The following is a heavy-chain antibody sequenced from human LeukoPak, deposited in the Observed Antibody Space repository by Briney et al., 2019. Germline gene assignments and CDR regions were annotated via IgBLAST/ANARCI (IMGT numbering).Heavy chain of an antibody. D-gene: IGHD3-10*01. CDR2: IKQDGSQK. J-gene: IGHJ5*02. CDR1: GFTFNNYW. Sequence: GGSLRLSCAASGFTFNNYWMTWVRQAPGKGLEWVANIKQDGSQKYYVDSVKGRFTISRDNAKNSVYLQKNTLRAGDTAVYYCARGIWFGELFWFDPWGQGTLSPSPQ. CDR3: ARGIWFGELFWFDP. V-gene: IGHV3-7*01.